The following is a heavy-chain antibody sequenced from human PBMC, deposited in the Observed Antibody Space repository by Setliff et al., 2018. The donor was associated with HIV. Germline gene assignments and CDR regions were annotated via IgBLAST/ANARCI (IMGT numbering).Heavy chain of an antibody. J-gene: IGHJ4*02. D-gene: IGHD3-22*01. CDR2: INVLFGTG. V-gene: IGHV1-69*05. CDR3: ARGDSTGYYN. Sequence: ASVKVSCKASGGTFTNHAVSWVRQAPGQGLEWMGGINVLFGTGNYAQKFQGRVTITTDESKTTAYMDLHSLRSDDTAVYFCARGDSTGYYNWGQGTLVTVSS. CDR1: GGTFTNHA.